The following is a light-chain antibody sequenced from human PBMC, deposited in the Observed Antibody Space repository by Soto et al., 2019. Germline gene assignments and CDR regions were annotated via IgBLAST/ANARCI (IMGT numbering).Light chain of an antibody. Sequence: DVVMTQSPLSLPVTLGQPASISCRSSQSLLYSDGNTYLTWFQQRPGQSPRRLIYEVSVRDTGAPDRFSGSGSGPDFTLKISRVEAEDVGVYYCMQGTHWPITFGQGTRLEI. J-gene: IGKJ5*01. CDR3: MQGTHWPIT. V-gene: IGKV2-30*01. CDR1: QSLLYSDGNTY. CDR2: EVS.